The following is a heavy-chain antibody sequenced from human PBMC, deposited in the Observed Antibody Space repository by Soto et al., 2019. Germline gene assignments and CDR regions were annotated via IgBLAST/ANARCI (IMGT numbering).Heavy chain of an antibody. CDR1: GFKFISHR. Sequence: PGESLTLSYGTSGFKFISHRMNWGPQGAGKGLEWVSSISSDSTYIHYGDSMKGRFTISRDNAKNSLSLQMNSLRAEDTAVYFCARDTNYYASGSGVDYRG. V-gene: IGHV3-21*01. CDR2: ISSDSTYI. CDR3: ARDTNYYASGSGVDY. D-gene: IGHD3-10*01. J-gene: IGHJ4*01.